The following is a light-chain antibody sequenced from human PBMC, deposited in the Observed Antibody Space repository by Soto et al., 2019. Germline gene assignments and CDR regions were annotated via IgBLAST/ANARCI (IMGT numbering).Light chain of an antibody. CDR2: LKNDGSH. V-gene: IGLV4-69*01. J-gene: IGLJ1*01. CDR1: SGHSKYA. Sequence: QPVLTQSPSASASLGASVKLTCTLSSGHSKYAIAWHQQQPEKGPRYLMKLKNDGSHSKGDGIPDRFSGSSSGAERYLTISSLQSEDEADYYCQTWVTGIQVFGTGTKLTVL. CDR3: QTWVTGIQV.